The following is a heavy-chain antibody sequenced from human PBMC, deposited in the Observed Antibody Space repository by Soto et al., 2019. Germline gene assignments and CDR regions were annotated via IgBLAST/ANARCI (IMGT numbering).Heavy chain of an antibody. CDR3: PRAPRGDYVDY. Sequence: QVQLQESGPGLVKPSETLSLTCTVSGGSVSSGSYYWSWIRQPPGKGLEWLGYIYYSGSTNYNPSLRSRVPISEDTAKNQFSLKLSSVTAADTAVYYCPRAPRGDYVDYWGQGTLVTVSS. CDR2: IYYSGST. J-gene: IGHJ4*02. D-gene: IGHD3-10*01. CDR1: GGSVSSGSYY. V-gene: IGHV4-61*01.